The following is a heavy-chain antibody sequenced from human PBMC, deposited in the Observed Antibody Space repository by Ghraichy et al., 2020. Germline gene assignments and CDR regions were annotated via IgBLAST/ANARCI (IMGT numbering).Heavy chain of an antibody. CDR2: INHSGST. V-gene: IGHV4-34*01. J-gene: IGHJ6*02. CDR1: GGSFSGYY. D-gene: IGHD1-20*01. Sequence: SETLSLTCAVYGGSFSGYYWSWIRQPPGKGLEWIGEINHSGSTNYNPSLKSRVTISVDTSKNQFSLKLSSVTAADTAVYYCARGGNWNPYYYYYYGMDVWGQGTTVTVSS. CDR3: ARGGNWNPYYYYYYGMDV.